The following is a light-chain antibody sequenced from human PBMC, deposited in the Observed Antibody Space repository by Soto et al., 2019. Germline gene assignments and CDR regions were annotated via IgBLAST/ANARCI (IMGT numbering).Light chain of an antibody. J-gene: IGLJ1*01. V-gene: IGLV2-11*01. CDR1: TSDIGGYNY. CDR3: SSYTTTGTQV. Sequence: QSALTQPRSVSGSPGQSVTISCAGTTSDIGGYNYVSWYQHHPGKAPKLMIYDVSQRPSGVPDRFSGSKSGNTASLTISGLQADDEADYYCSSYTTTGTQVFGTGTKLTVL. CDR2: DVS.